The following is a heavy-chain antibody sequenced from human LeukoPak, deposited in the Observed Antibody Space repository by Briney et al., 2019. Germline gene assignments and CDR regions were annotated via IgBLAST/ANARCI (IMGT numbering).Heavy chain of an antibody. CDR3: AKWELYSGFYYIDY. D-gene: IGHD1-26*01. V-gene: IGHV3-23*01. CDR2: IVGSGDST. CDR1: GLTLSSYG. J-gene: IGHJ4*02. Sequence: GGSLRLSCAASGLTLSSYGMSWVRQAPGKGLEWVSGIVGSGDSTFYADSVKGRFTISRDNSKNTLYLQMNSLRAEDTAVYYCAKWELYSGFYYIDYWGQGTLATVSS.